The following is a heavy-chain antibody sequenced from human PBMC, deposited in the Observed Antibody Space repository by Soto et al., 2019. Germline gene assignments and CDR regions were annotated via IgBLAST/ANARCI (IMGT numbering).Heavy chain of an antibody. V-gene: IGHV4-59*01. J-gene: IGHJ4*02. CDR1: GGSISSYY. D-gene: IGHD6-13*01. CDR3: AGGPSSSWTQYFDY. CDR2: IYYSGST. Sequence: SETLSLTCTVSGGSISSYYWSWIRQPPGKGLEWIGYIYYSGSTNYNPSLKSRVTISGDTSKNQFSLKLSSVTAADTTVYYCAGGPSSSWTQYFDYWGQGTLVTVSS.